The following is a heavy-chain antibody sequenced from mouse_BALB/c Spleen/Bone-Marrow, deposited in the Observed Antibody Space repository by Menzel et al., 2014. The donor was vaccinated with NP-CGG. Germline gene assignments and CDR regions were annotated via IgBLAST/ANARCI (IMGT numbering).Heavy chain of an antibody. J-gene: IGHJ2*01. Sequence: VQGVESGAELVRPGSSVKISCKASGYAFSNYWMNWVKRRPGQGLEWIGQIYPGDGDTNYNGKFKGKATLTADKSSSTAYMQLSSLTSEDSAVYFCARGRGWYFDYWGQGTTLTVSS. CDR3: ARGRGWYFDY. D-gene: IGHD2-3*01. CDR2: IYPGDGDT. CDR1: GYAFSNYW. V-gene: IGHV1-80*01.